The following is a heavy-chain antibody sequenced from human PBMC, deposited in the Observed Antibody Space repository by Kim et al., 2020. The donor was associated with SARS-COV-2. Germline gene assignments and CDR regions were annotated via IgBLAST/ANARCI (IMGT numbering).Heavy chain of an antibody. Sequence: ASVKVSCKASGYTFTSYYMHWVRQAPGQGLEWMGIINPSGGSTSYAQKFQGRVTMTRDTSTSTVYMELSSLRSEDTAMYYCARDLRITIFGVVMPYYYYGMDVWGQGTTVTVSS. CDR1: GYTFTSYY. CDR3: ARDLRITIFGVVMPYYYYGMDV. V-gene: IGHV1-46*01. D-gene: IGHD3-3*01. CDR2: INPSGGST. J-gene: IGHJ6*02.